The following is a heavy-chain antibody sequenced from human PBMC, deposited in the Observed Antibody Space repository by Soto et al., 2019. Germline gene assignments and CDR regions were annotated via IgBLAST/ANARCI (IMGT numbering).Heavy chain of an antibody. J-gene: IGHJ4*02. V-gene: IGHV1-3*01. CDR1: GYTFTSYA. D-gene: IGHD2-21*02. CDR2: INAGNGNT. Sequence: QVQLVQSGAEVKKPGASVKVSCKASGYTFTSYAMHWVRQAPGQRLEWMGWINAGNGNTKYSQKFQGRVTITRDTCASTAYMELSSLRSEDTAVYYCARSIVVVTAADYWGQGTLVTLSS. CDR3: ARSIVVVTAADY.